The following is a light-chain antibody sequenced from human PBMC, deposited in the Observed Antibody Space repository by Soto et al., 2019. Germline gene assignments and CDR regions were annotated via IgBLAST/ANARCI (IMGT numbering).Light chain of an antibody. CDR2: GAS. CDR3: QQYNNWRSYT. Sequence: EIVMTQSPATLSVSLGERATLSCRASQNISSNLAWYQQKPGQAPRLLIYGASTRATGIPDRFSGSGSGTDFTLTISSLQSEDFAVYFCQQYNNWRSYTFGQGTKVEIK. J-gene: IGKJ2*01. V-gene: IGKV3-15*01. CDR1: QNISSN.